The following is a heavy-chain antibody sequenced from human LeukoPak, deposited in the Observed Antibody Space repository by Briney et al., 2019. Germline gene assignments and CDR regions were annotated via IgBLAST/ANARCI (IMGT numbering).Heavy chain of an antibody. CDR2: INAGNGNT. CDR1: GYTFTSYA. D-gene: IGHD6-19*01. CDR3: ASTIGYSRGWSHAAFDI. V-gene: IGHV1-3*01. Sequence: ASVKVSCKASGYTFTSYAMHWVRQAPGQRLEWMGWINAGNGNTKYSQEFQGRVTITRDTSASTAYMELSSLRSEDTAVYYCASTIGYSRGWSHAAFDIWGQGTMVTVSS. J-gene: IGHJ3*02.